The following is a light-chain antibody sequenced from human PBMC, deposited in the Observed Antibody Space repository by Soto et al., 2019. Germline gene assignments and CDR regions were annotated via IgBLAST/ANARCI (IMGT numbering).Light chain of an antibody. CDR3: ATWDDNLNAYV. V-gene: IGLV1-44*01. CDR2: TNN. J-gene: IGLJ1*01. Sequence: QSVLTQPPSASGTPGQRVTISCSGSGSNIGSNSVNWYQQLPGRAPKLLIYTNNQRRSGVPDRFSGSKSGTSASLVIGGFQSEDEAHYYCATWDDNLNAYVFGTGTKVTVL. CDR1: GSNIGSNS.